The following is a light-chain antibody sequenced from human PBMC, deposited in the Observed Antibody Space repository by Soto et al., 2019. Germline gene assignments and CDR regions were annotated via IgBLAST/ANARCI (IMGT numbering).Light chain of an antibody. CDR3: QQYDRSWT. V-gene: IGKV3-20*01. J-gene: IGKJ1*01. CDR2: GAS. CDR1: QSVSHNY. Sequence: DIVITQSPGTLSLSPGERATLSSRASQSVSHNYLAWYQQKPGQSPTLLIYGASSRATGIPDRFSGSGSGTDFILTISRLEPEDFAVYYCQQYDRSWTFGQGTKVDIK.